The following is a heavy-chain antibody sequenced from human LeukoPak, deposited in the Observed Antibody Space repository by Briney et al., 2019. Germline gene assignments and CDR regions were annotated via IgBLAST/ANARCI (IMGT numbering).Heavy chain of an antibody. Sequence: PGGSLRLSCAASGFTYSSYAMSWVRQAPGKGLEWVSAISGSGGSTYYADSVKGRLTISRDNSKNTLYLQMNSLRAEDTAVYYCAKVAGSSWYSYYFDYWGQGTLVTVSS. V-gene: IGHV3-23*01. CDR2: ISGSGGST. J-gene: IGHJ4*02. CDR1: GFTYSSYA. CDR3: AKVAGSSWYSYYFDY. D-gene: IGHD6-13*01.